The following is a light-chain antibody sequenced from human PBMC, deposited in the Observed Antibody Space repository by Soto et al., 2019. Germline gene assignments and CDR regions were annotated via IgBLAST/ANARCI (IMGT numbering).Light chain of an antibody. Sequence: QSALTQPRSVSGSPGQSVTISCTGSSSDVGAYNFASWYQQHPGAAPKLLIHDVNKRPPGVPDRFSASKSGNTASLTISGLQAEDEADDYCCSYAGEYKYVFGSGTKVTVL. CDR2: DVN. J-gene: IGLJ1*01. V-gene: IGLV2-11*01. CDR1: SSDVGAYNF. CDR3: CSYAGEYKYV.